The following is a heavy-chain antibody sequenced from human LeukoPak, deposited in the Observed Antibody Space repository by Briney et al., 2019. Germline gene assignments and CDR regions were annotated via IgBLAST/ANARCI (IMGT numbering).Heavy chain of an antibody. Sequence: ASVKVSCKASGYTFTSYYMHWVRQAPGQGLEWMGIINPSGGSTSYAQKFQGRVTMTMDMSTSAVYMELSSLRSEDTAVYYCARDGDSSGYFDYWGQGTLVTVSS. V-gene: IGHV1-46*01. D-gene: IGHD3-22*01. CDR2: INPSGGST. J-gene: IGHJ4*02. CDR1: GYTFTSYY. CDR3: ARDGDSSGYFDY.